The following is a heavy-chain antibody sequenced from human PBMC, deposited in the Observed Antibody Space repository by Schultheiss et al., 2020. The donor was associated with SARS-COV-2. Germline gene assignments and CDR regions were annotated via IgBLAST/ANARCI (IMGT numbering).Heavy chain of an antibody. V-gene: IGHV3-30*04. J-gene: IGHJ4*02. CDR3: ARVEEGYYDSSGLFDY. Sequence: GESLKISCAASGFTFSSYAMHWVRQAPGKGLEWVAVISYDGSNKYYADSVKGRFTISRDNSKNTLYLQMNSLRAEDTAVYYCARVEEGYYDSSGLFDYWGQGTLVTVLL. CDR1: GFTFSSYA. CDR2: ISYDGSNK. D-gene: IGHD3-22*01.